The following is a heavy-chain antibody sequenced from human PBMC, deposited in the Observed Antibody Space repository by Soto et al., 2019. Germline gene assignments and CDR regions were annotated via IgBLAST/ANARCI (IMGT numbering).Heavy chain of an antibody. CDR1: GGTFSSYT. V-gene: IGHV1-69*02. J-gene: IGHJ6*02. Sequence: QVQLVQSGAEVKKPGSSVKVSCKASGGTFSSYTISWVRQAPGQGLEWMGRIIPILGIANYAQKFQGRVTITADKSTSTAYMELSSLRSEDTAVYYCARGAQELPPPYYYGMDVWGQGTTVTVSS. D-gene: IGHD1-26*01. CDR2: IIPILGIA. CDR3: ARGAQELPPPYYYGMDV.